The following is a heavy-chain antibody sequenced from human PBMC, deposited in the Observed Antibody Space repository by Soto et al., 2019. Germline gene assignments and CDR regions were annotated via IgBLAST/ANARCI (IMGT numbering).Heavy chain of an antibody. V-gene: IGHV3-33*01. D-gene: IGHD6-6*01. CDR2: IWYDGSNK. J-gene: IGHJ4*02. CDR3: ARGGSSSLKNYFDY. CDR1: GFTFSSYG. Sequence: QVQLVESGGGVVQPGRSLRLSCAASGFTFSSYGMHWVRQAPGKGLEWVAVIWYDGSNKYYADSVKGRFTISRDNSKNTLYLQMNSLRGEDTAVYYWARGGSSSLKNYFDYWGQGTLVTVSS.